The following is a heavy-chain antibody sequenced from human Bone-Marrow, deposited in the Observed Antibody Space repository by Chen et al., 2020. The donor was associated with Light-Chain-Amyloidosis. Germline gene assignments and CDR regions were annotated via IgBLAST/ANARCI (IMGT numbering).Heavy chain of an antibody. CDR3: AKDKGGSMGFGMDV. Sequence: QVQLVESGGGVVQPGGSLRLSCAASGFTFSSYGMHWVRQAPGKGLEWVAFIRYDGSNKYYADSVKGRFTISRDGVKNSLYLQMNSLRPEDTALYYCAKDKGGSMGFGMDVWGQGTTVIVSS. V-gene: IGHV3-30*02. CDR1: GFTFSSYG. D-gene: IGHD3-10*01. CDR2: IRYDGSNK. J-gene: IGHJ6*02.